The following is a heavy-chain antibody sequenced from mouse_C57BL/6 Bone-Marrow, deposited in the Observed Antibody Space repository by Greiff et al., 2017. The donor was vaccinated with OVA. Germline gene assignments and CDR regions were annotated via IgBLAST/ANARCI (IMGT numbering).Heavy chain of an antibody. CDR2: IYPGDGDT. CDR3: ARRGTTVVAPFDY. V-gene: IGHV1-80*01. CDR1: GYAFSSYW. Sequence: VQLQQSGAELVKPGASVKISCKASGYAFSSYWMNWVKQRPGKGLEWIGQIYPGDGDTNYHGKFKGKATLTADKSSSTAYMQLSSLTSEDSAVYFCARRGTTVVAPFDYWGQGTTLTVSS. D-gene: IGHD1-1*01. J-gene: IGHJ2*01.